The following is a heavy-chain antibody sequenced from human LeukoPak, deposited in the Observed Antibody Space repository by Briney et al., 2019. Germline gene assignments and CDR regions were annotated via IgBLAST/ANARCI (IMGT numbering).Heavy chain of an antibody. CDR1: GFTFTSSA. J-gene: IGHJ3*02. D-gene: IGHD1-26*01. CDR3: VRRMGATRAFDI. V-gene: IGHV1-58*02. Sequence: TSVKVSCKASGFTFTSSAMQWVRQARGQRLEWIGWIVVGSGNTNYAQKFQERVTITRDMSTRTAYMELSSLRSEDTAIYYCVRRMGATRAFDIWGQGTVVTVSS. CDR2: IVVGSGNT.